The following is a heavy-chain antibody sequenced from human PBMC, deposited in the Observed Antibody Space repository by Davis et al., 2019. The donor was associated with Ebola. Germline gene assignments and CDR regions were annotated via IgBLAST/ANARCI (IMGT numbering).Heavy chain of an antibody. V-gene: IGHV1-69*13. Sequence: AASVKVSCKASGGTFSSYAISWVQQAPGQGLEWMGGIIPIFGTANYAQKFQGRVTITADESTSTAYMELSSLRSEDTAVYYCARDGAIAVAGTAEYFQHWGQGTLVTVSS. J-gene: IGHJ1*01. CDR2: IIPIFGTA. D-gene: IGHD6-19*01. CDR1: GGTFSSYA. CDR3: ARDGAIAVAGTAEYFQH.